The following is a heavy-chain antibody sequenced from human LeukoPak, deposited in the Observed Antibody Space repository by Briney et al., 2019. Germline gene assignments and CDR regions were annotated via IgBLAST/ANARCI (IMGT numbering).Heavy chain of an antibody. J-gene: IGHJ6*03. D-gene: IGHD2/OR15-2a*01. V-gene: IGHV4-34*01. CDR2: ISRSGST. CDR3: AGGVDDSATFFYSYYMDV. CDR1: GGSFSAYY. Sequence: SETLSLTCAVYGGSFSAYYYYWSWIRQPPGRGLEWIGEISRSGSTNDNPSLKSRVTISIDTSKNQFSLRLSSVTAADTAVYYCAGGVDDSATFFYSYYMDVWGKGTTVTVSS.